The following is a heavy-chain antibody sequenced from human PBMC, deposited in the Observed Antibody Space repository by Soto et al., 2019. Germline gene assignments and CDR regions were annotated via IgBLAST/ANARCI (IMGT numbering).Heavy chain of an antibody. J-gene: IGHJ4*02. Sequence: SETLSLTCTVSGDSIGRYYWSWIRQPPGKGLEWIGSIYYSGNTNYNPSLKSRVTLSVDTSKNQLSLKMSSVTAADTAVYYCATRPTSRQWLPYFDYWGPGNLVT. D-gene: IGHD6-19*01. CDR2: IYYSGNT. CDR3: ATRPTSRQWLPYFDY. V-gene: IGHV4-59*08. CDR1: GDSIGRYY.